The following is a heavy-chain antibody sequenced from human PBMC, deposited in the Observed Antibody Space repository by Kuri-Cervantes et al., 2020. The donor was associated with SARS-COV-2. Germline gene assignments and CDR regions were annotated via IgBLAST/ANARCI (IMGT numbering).Heavy chain of an antibody. Sequence: SETLSLTCAVSGYSISSGYYWGWIRQPPGKGLEWIGSIYHSGSTYYNPSLKSRVTISVDTSKNQFSLKLSSVTAADTAVYYCARGFEGGFGMDVWGQGTKVTVSS. J-gene: IGHJ6*02. CDR1: GYSISSGYY. V-gene: IGHV4-38-2*01. D-gene: IGHD2-15*01. CDR3: ARGFEGGFGMDV. CDR2: IYHSGST.